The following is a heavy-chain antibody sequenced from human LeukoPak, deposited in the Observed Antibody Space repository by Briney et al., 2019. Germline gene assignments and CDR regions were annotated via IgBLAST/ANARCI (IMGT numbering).Heavy chain of an antibody. V-gene: IGHV4-38-2*02. J-gene: IGHJ1*01. D-gene: IGHD3-22*01. CDR1: GYSISRGYF. Sequence: SETMSLTCTVYGYSISRGYFWCWIRPDPGKGLWWGGSGSTFYNPSLRSRVTVSVFTGTNQCSLKLWSGAAADTAVYFCASPRGDDSGGYYTWYFHHWGQGILVTVSS. CDR2: SGST. CDR3: ASPRGDDSGGYYTWYFHH.